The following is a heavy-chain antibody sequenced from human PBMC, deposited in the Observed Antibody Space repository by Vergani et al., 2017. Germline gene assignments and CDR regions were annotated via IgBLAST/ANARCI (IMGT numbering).Heavy chain of an antibody. J-gene: IGHJ1*01. Sequence: QLQLQESGPGLVKPSETLSLTCTVSGVSIGSNSYYWGWIRQPPGKGLEWIGTIYYTGTTYYNEAHKSRLTICVDTSKNQFSLNLSSVTAADTAVYYCTRHGRSGWAGYFQHWGQGTVVTASS. CDR3: TRHGRSGWAGYFQH. V-gene: IGHV4-39*01. CDR2: IYYTGTT. D-gene: IGHD6-19*01. CDR1: GVSIGSNSYY.